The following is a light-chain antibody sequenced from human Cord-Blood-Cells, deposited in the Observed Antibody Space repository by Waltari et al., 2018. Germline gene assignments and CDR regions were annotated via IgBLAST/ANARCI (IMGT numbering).Light chain of an antibody. Sequence: DIQMTQSRSSLSASVGDRVTITCRASQSISSNLNWYQQKPGKAPKLLIYAASSLQSGVPSRFSGSGSGTDFTLTISSLQPEDFATYYCQQSYSTPWTFGQGTKVEIK. CDR3: QQSYSTPWT. CDR1: QSISSN. CDR2: AAS. J-gene: IGKJ1*01. V-gene: IGKV1-39*01.